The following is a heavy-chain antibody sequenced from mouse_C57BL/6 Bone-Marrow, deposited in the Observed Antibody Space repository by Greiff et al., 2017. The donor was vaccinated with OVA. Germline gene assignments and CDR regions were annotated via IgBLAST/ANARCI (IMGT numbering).Heavy chain of an antibody. D-gene: IGHD2-1*01. CDR1: GYSFTGYY. CDR3: ARDGYGKWDDY. CDR2: IYPYNGVS. Sequence: VHVKQSGPELVKPGASVKISCKASGYSFTGYYMHWVKQSHGNILDWIGYIYPYNGVSSYNQKFKGKATLTVDKSSSTAYMELRSLTSEDSAVYYCARDGYGKWDDYWGQGTTLTVSS. J-gene: IGHJ2*01. V-gene: IGHV1-31*01.